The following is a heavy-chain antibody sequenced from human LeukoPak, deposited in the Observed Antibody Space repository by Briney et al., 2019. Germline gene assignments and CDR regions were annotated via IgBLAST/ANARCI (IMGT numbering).Heavy chain of an antibody. Sequence: GASVKVSCKASGYTFTSYDINWVRQATGQGLEWMGWMNPNSGITGYAQKFQGRVTISRNTSISTAYMELSNLRSEDTAVYYCAREDYYDSGSNDYWGQGTLVTVSS. D-gene: IGHD3-22*01. CDR2: MNPNSGIT. J-gene: IGHJ4*02. CDR3: AREDYYDSGSNDY. V-gene: IGHV1-8*03. CDR1: GYTFTSYD.